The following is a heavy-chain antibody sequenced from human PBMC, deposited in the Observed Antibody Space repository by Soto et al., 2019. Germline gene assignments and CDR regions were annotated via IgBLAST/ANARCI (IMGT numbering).Heavy chain of an antibody. CDR3: ATYQSSAYYYP. Sequence: SETLSLTCAVSGGSISSSRYYWVWIRQPPGKGLEWIGSIYYSGSTHYNPSLKSRVTISVDTSKNQFSLKLSSVTAADTAVYYCATYQSSAYYYPWGQGTLVTVSS. V-gene: IGHV4-39*01. J-gene: IGHJ5*02. CDR1: GGSISSSRYY. D-gene: IGHD3-16*01. CDR2: IYYSGST.